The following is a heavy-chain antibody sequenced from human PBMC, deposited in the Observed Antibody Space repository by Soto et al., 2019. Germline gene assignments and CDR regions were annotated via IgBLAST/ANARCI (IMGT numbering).Heavy chain of an antibody. CDR1: GGSFSGYY. CDR2: INHSGST. V-gene: IGHV4-34*01. J-gene: IGHJ3*02. D-gene: IGHD4-17*01. Sequence: SETLSLTCAVYGGSFSGYYWSWIRQPPGKGLEWIGEINHSGSTNYNPSLKSRVTISVDTSKNQFSLKLSSVTAADTAVYYCARGHGDYEAIWGQGTMVTVSS. CDR3: ARGHGDYEAI.